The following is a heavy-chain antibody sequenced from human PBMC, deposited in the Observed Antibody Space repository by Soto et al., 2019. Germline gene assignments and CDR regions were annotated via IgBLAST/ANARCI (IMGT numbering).Heavy chain of an antibody. V-gene: IGHV3-21*01. CDR2: ISSSSSYI. Sequence: GGSLRLSCAASGFTFSSYSMNWVRQAPGKGLEWVSSISSSSSYIYYADSVKGRFTISRDNAKNSLYLQMNSLRAEDTAVYYCARAEIVVVPAALHSWGQGTLVTVSS. J-gene: IGHJ5*02. CDR3: ARAEIVVVPAALHS. D-gene: IGHD2-2*01. CDR1: GFTFSSYS.